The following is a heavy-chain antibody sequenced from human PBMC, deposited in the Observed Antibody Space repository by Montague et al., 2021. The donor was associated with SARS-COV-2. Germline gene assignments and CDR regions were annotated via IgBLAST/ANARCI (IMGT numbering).Heavy chain of an antibody. CDR2: IYYSGST. Sequence: SETLSLTCTVSGGSISSSSYYWGWIRQPTGKGLEWIGSIYYSGSTYYNPSLKSRVTISVDTSKNQFSLKLSSVTAADTAVYYCARDLWVWLSVEGSFDYWGQGTPVTVSS. CDR3: ARDLWVWLSVEGSFDY. V-gene: IGHV4-39*07. J-gene: IGHJ4*02. D-gene: IGHD5-12*01. CDR1: GGSISSSSYY.